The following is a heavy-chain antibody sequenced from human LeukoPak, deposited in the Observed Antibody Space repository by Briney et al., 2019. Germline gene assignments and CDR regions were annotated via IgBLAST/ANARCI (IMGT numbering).Heavy chain of an antibody. CDR2: ISWNSGSI. J-gene: IGHJ4*02. D-gene: IGHD6-6*01. CDR1: GFTFADYA. CDR3: AKGREYSSSSGDYFDY. Sequence: PGRSLRLSCAASGFTFADYAMHWVRHAPGKGLEWVSGISWNSGSIGYADSVKGRFTISRDNAKNSLYLQMNSLRAEDTALYYCAKGREYSSSSGDYFDYWGQGTLVTVSS. V-gene: IGHV3-9*01.